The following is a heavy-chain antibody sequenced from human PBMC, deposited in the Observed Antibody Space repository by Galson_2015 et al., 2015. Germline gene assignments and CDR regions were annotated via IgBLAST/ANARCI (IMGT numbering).Heavy chain of an antibody. CDR3: ARGEYDYKFDY. J-gene: IGHJ4*02. V-gene: IGHV1-3*01. D-gene: IGHD4-11*01. CDR2: INPGSGDT. CDR1: GYTFSNYA. Sequence: QSGAEVKQPGESLKISCKGSGYTFSNYALHWVCQAPGQSLERMGWINPGSGDTRYPQKLPARVTITRDTSANTAYMELSSLRSEDTAVYYCARGEYDYKFDYWGQGTLVAVSS.